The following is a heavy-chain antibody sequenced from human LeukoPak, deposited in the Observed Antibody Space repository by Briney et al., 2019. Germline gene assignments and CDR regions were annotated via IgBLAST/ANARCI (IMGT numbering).Heavy chain of an antibody. CDR3: ARESYDSSGYYYVRGFDY. D-gene: IGHD3-22*01. CDR1: GYSISSGYY. Sequence: SETLSLTCTVSGYSISSGYYWGWIRQPPGKGLEWIGSIYHSGSTYYNPSLKSRVTISVDTSKNQFSLKLSSVTAADTAVYYCARESYDSSGYYYVRGFDYWGQGTLVTVSS. J-gene: IGHJ4*02. CDR2: IYHSGST. V-gene: IGHV4-38-2*02.